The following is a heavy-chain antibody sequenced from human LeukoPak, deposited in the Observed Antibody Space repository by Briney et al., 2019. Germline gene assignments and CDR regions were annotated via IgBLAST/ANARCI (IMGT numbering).Heavy chain of an antibody. CDR1: GFTFSSYE. J-gene: IGHJ6*03. Sequence: GGSLRLSCAASGFTFSSYEMNWVRQAPGKGLEWVSYISSSGSTIYYADSVKGRFTISRDNAENSLYLQMNSLRAEDTAVYYCARQRWSWYFYMDVWGKGTTVTISS. CDR3: ARQRWSWYFYMDV. CDR2: ISSSGSTI. D-gene: IGHD2-15*01. V-gene: IGHV3-48*03.